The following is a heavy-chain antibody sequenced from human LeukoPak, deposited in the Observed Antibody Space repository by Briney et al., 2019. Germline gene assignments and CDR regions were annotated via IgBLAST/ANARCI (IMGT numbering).Heavy chain of an antibody. V-gene: IGHV1-69*04. J-gene: IGHJ4*02. D-gene: IGHD4/OR15-4a*01. Sequence: SVKVSCKASGGTFSSYAISWVRQAPGQGLEWMGRIIPILGIANYAQKFQGRVTITADKSTSTAYMELSSLRSEDTAVYYCAKHTRLSRDPKDYWGQGTLVAVSS. CDR3: AKHTRLSRDPKDY. CDR1: GGTFSSYA. CDR2: IIPILGIA.